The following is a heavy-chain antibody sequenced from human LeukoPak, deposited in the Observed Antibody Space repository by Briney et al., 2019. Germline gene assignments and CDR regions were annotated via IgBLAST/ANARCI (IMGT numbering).Heavy chain of an antibody. V-gene: IGHV3-74*01. CDR1: GFTFSSYW. J-gene: IGHJ6*02. CDR2: INSHGTTT. CDR3: ARGNYYGMDV. Sequence: PGGSLRLSCAASGFTFSSYWMHWVRQAPGKGLLWVSRINSHGTTTYYADSVKGRFTISRDNAKNTLYLQMNSLRAEDTAVYYCARGNYYGMDVWGRGTTVTVSS.